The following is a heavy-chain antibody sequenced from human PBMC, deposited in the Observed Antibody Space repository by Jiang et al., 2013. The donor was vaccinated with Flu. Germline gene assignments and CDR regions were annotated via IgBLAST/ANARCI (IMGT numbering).Heavy chain of an antibody. CDR3: ASGLVTRYFDY. CDR2: IYHSGST. V-gene: IGHV4-38-2*01. D-gene: IGHD3/OR15-3a*01. Sequence: LLKPSETLSLTCAVSGYSISRAYYWGWIRQPPGKGLEWIGSIYHSGSTYYDPSLKSRVTISVDTSKNQFSLHLTSVTAADTAVYYCASGLVTRYFDYWGQGTLVTVSS. J-gene: IGHJ4*02. CDR1: GYSISRAYY.